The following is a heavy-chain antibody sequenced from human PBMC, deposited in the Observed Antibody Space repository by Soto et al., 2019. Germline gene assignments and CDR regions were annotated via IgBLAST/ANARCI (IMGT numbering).Heavy chain of an antibody. V-gene: IGHV4-30-4*01. CDR2: IYYSGTT. Sequence: PSETLSLTCTVSGGSISSGDYYWSWIRQPPGKGLEWIGYIYYSGTTYYSPSLKSRVTISLDTSKNRFSLKLSSVTAADTAVYYCALRFGTAWGQGTTVTVSS. CDR1: GGSISSGDYY. D-gene: IGHD5-12*01. J-gene: IGHJ6*02. CDR3: ALRFGTA.